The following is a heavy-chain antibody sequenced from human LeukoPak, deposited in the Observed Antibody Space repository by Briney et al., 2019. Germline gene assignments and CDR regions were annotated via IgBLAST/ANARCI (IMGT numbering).Heavy chain of an antibody. V-gene: IGHV4-39*07. D-gene: IGHD3-22*01. CDR3: VRDVNYYDSSGKIDY. CDR2: IYYSGTT. J-gene: IGHJ4*02. Sequence: SETLSLTCTVSGGSISGTSYYWGWIRQPPGKGLEWIGSIYYSGTTYYNPSLKSRVTISVDTSKNQFSLKLSSVTAADTAVYYCVRDVNYYDSSGKIDYWGQGTLVAVSS. CDR1: GGSISGTSYY.